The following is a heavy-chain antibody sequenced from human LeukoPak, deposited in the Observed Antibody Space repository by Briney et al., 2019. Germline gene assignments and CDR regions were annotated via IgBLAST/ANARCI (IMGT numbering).Heavy chain of an antibody. CDR1: GGTFSSYA. Sequence: SVKVSCKASGGTFSSYAISWVRQAPGQGLEWMGRIIPIFGTANYAQKFRGRVTITTDESTSTAYMELSSLRSEDTAVYYCARARLDYYDSSVYYLSWGQGTLVTVSS. D-gene: IGHD3-22*01. J-gene: IGHJ4*02. V-gene: IGHV1-69*05. CDR2: IIPIFGTA. CDR3: ARARLDYYDSSVYYLS.